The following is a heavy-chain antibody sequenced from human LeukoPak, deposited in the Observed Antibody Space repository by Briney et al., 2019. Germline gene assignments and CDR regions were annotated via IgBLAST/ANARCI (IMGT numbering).Heavy chain of an antibody. CDR1: GFTVSSNY. Sequence: GGSLRLSCAASGFTVSSNYMSWVRQAPGRELEWVSVIYSGGSTYYADSVKGRFTISRDNSKNTLYLQMNSLRAEDTAVYYCASPSEDYGDYSDAFDIWGQGTMVTVSS. CDR3: ASPSEDYGDYSDAFDI. V-gene: IGHV3-53*01. CDR2: IYSGGST. D-gene: IGHD4-17*01. J-gene: IGHJ3*02.